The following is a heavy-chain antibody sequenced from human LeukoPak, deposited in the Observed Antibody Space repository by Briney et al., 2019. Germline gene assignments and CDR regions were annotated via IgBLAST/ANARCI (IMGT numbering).Heavy chain of an antibody. J-gene: IGHJ4*02. CDR3: ARDTRDGYNGFDY. CDR2: IKQDGSEK. CDR1: GFTFSSYW. D-gene: IGHD5-24*01. Sequence: GGSLRLSCAASGFTFSSYWMSWVRQAPGKGLEWVANIKQDGSEKYYVDSVKGRFTISRDNAKNSLYLQMNSLRAEDTAVYYCARDTRDGYNGFDYWGQGTLVTVSS. V-gene: IGHV3-7*01.